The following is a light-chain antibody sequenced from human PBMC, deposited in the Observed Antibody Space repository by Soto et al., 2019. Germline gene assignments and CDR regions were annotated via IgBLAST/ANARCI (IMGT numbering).Light chain of an antibody. CDR1: QGIYTY. CDR3: QHLNSYPWP. J-gene: IGKJ1*01. Sequence: DIQLTQSPSFLSASVGDRVTITCRASQGIYTYLAWYQQKPGKAPELLIYAASTLQSGVPSRFSGSGSGTEFTLTISSLQPEDFSTYYCQHLNSYPWPFGQGTKVEIK. V-gene: IGKV1-9*01. CDR2: AAS.